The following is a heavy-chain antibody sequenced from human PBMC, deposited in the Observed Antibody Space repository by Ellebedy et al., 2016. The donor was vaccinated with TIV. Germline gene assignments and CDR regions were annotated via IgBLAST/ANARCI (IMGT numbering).Heavy chain of an antibody. D-gene: IGHD6-13*01. J-gene: IGHJ6*02. Sequence: GESLKISCNGSGYSFTSYWIGWVRQMPGKGLEWMGIIYPGDSDTRYSPSFQGQVTISADKSISTAYLQWSSLKASDTAMYYCASSRIAGGLYYYYGMDVWGQGTTVTVSS. V-gene: IGHV5-51*01. CDR1: GYSFTSYW. CDR3: ASSRIAGGLYYYYGMDV. CDR2: IYPGDSDT.